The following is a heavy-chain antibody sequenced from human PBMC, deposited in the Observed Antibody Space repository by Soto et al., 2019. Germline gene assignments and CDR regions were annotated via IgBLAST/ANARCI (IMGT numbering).Heavy chain of an antibody. Sequence: SETLSLTCTVSGRSISSVNYYWSWIRQPPGKGLEWIGYIYYSGSTYYNPSLRSRVTISVDTSKNQFSLKLSSVTAADTAVYYCARYGSGECNRGSCYSPFDYWGQGTLVTVS. V-gene: IGHV4-30-4*01. J-gene: IGHJ4*02. CDR1: GRSISSVNYY. D-gene: IGHD2-15*01. CDR2: IYYSGST. CDR3: ARYGSGECNRGSCYSPFDY.